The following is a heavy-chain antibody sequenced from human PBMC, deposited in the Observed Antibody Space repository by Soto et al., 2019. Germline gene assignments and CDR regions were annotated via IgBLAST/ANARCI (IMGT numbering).Heavy chain of an antibody. CDR3: ANRGTLADRHDYYYYYMDV. Sequence: EVQLLESGGGLVQPGGSLRLSCAASGFTFSSYAMSWVRQAPGKGLEWVSAISGSGGSTYYADSVKGRFTISRDNSKNTLYLQMNSLRAEDTAVYYCANRGTLADRHDYYYYYMDVWGKGTTVTVSS. CDR1: GFTFSSYA. J-gene: IGHJ6*03. CDR2: ISGSGGST. D-gene: IGHD6-6*01. V-gene: IGHV3-23*01.